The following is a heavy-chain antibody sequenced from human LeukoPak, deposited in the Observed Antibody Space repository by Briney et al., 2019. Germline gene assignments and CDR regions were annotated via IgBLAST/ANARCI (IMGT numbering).Heavy chain of an antibody. J-gene: IGHJ4*02. V-gene: IGHV3-74*01. D-gene: IGHD4-23*01. CDR3: ARDLNYGGRDY. CDR1: GFIFTKYW. CDR2: VNSDGSAT. Sequence: GGSLRLSCAASGFIFTKYWMHWVRQAPGKGLVWVSHVNSDGSATSYADSVKGRFTISRDNSKNTLYLQMNSLRAEDTAVYYCARDLNYGGRDYWGQGTLVTVSS.